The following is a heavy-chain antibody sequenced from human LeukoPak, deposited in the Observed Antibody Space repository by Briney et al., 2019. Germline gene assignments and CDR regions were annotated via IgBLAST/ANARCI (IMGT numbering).Heavy chain of an antibody. D-gene: IGHD5-12*01. CDR1: GGSISSSSYY. J-gene: IGHJ4*02. V-gene: IGHV4-39*07. CDR3: ASIGYSGYEGVY. CDR2: INHSGST. Sequence: SETLSLTCTVSGGSISSSSYYWGWIRQPPGKGLEWIGEINHSGSTNYNPSLKSRVTISVDTSKNQFSLKLSSVTAADTAVYYCASIGYSGYEGVYWGQGTLVTVSS.